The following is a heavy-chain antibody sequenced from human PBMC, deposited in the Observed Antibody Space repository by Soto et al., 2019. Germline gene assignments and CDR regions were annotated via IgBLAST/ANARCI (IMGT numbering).Heavy chain of an antibody. Sequence: TSETLSLTCTVSGGSVSSGSYYWSWIRQPPGMGLEWIGYIYYSGSTYYNPSLKSRVTISVDTSKNQFSLKLSSVTAADTAVYYCPTYYYGSGPGYYMDVWGKGTTVTVSS. CDR1: GGSVSSGSYY. J-gene: IGHJ6*03. D-gene: IGHD3-10*01. CDR2: IYYSGST. V-gene: IGHV4-39*01. CDR3: PTYYYGSGPGYYMDV.